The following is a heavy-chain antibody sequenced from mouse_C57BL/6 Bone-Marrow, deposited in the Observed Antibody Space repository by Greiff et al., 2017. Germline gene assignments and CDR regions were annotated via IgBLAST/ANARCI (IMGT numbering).Heavy chain of an antibody. Sequence: VKLQESDAELVKPGASVKISCKVSGYTFTDHTIHWMKQRPEQGLEWIGYIYPRDGSTKYNEKFKGKATLTADKSSSTAYMQLNSLTSEDSAVYFCARIEGGYYYFDYWGQGTTLTVSS. CDR2: IYPRDGST. CDR1: GYTFTDHT. J-gene: IGHJ2*01. D-gene: IGHD2-3*01. V-gene: IGHV1-78*01. CDR3: ARIEGGYYYFDY.